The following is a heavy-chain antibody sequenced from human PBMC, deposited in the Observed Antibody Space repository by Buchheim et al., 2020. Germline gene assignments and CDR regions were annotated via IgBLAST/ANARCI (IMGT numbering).Heavy chain of an antibody. CDR2: VLHTGST. V-gene: IGHV4-4*02. CDR1: GGSLSGAYW. Sequence: QVQLQDSGPGLVQPSGTLSLTCAVSGGSLSGAYWWTWVRQPPGRGLEWIGEVLHTGSTNYNPSLKSRVTIPMDKSKPHFSLTLNSVTAADTAVYYCARSSGTPSYYLDYWGQGTL. CDR3: ARSSGTPSYYLDY. J-gene: IGHJ4*02. D-gene: IGHD1-26*01.